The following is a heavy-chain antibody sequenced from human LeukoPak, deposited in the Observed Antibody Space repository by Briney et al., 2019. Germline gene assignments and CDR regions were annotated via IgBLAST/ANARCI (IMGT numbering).Heavy chain of an antibody. D-gene: IGHD1-26*01. CDR3: ARDQGVVGATSFDY. CDR2: INSDGINT. J-gene: IGHJ4*02. V-gene: IGHV3-74*01. CDR1: GFTFSNYW. Sequence: PGGSLRLSCAASGFTFSNYWMHWVRHAPGKGLVWVSRINSDGINTNYADPVKGRFTITRVNAKKKLNLQMNSLRADDTAVYYCARDQGVVGATSFDYWGQGTLVTVSS.